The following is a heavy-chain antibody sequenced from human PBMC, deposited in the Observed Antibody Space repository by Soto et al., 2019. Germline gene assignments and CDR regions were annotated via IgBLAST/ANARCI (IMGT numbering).Heavy chain of an antibody. D-gene: IGHD3-10*02. CDR1: GFTFNSNW. CDR3: ARRVFGVLY. Sequence: EVQLVESGGDLVQPGGSLRLYCAASGFTFNSNWMSWVRQAPGKGLEWVANIKQDGNEKDYVDSVKGRFTISRDNTKNSLYLQMNSLRVDDTAVYYCARRVFGVLYGGQGTLVIVSS. CDR2: IKQDGNEK. J-gene: IGHJ4*02. V-gene: IGHV3-7*01.